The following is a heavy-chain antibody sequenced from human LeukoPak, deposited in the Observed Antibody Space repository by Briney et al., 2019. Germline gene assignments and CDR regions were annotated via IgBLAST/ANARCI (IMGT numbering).Heavy chain of an antibody. CDR2: IYYSGST. Sequence: SETLSLTCTVSGGSISSYYWSWIRQPPGKGLEWIGYIYYSGSTNYDPSLKSRVTISVDTSKNQFSLKLSSLTAADTAVYYFAFEIRYYGMDVWGKGTRSPSPQ. D-gene: IGHD5-24*01. J-gene: IGHJ6*04. CDR1: GGSISSYY. CDR3: AFEIRYYGMDV. V-gene: IGHV4-59*01.